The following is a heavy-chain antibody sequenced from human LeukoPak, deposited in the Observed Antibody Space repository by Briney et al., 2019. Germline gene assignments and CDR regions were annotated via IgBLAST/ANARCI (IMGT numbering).Heavy chain of an antibody. J-gene: IGHJ3*02. V-gene: IGHV3-23*01. CDR2: ISGSGDTT. CDR3: AKTSGSSWLDAFDI. Sequence: GGSLRLSWAASGYTFRSYAMTWARQPPGEGLEWVSAISGSGDTTFYADSVRGRFTISRDNSKNTLYLQMNSLRADDTAVYYCAKTSGSSWLDAFDIWGEGTMVTVSS. CDR1: GYTFRSYA. D-gene: IGHD6-13*01.